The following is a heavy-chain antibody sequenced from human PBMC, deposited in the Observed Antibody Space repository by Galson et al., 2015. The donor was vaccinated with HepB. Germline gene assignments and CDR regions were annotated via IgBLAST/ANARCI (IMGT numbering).Heavy chain of an antibody. J-gene: IGHJ4*02. CDR3: ARGVRQLWLDFDY. Sequence: SLRLSCAASGFTFSTYAMHWVRQAPGKGLEWVAVISSDGSDKYYADSVKGRFTISRDNSKNTLYLQMDSLRAEDTVVYYCARGVRQLWLDFDYWGQGTLVTVSS. CDR2: ISSDGSDK. V-gene: IGHV3-30-3*01. D-gene: IGHD5-18*01. CDR1: GFTFSTYA.